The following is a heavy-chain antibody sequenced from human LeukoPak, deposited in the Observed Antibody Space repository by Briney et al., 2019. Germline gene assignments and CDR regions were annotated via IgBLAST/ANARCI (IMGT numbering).Heavy chain of an antibody. Sequence: GGSLRLSCAASGFTVSSNYMSWVRQAPGKGLEWVSVIYSGGSTYYADSVKGRFTISRDNSKNTLYLQMNSLRAEDTAVYYCARTRDGDRGIDYWGQGTLVTVSS. CDR1: GFTVSSNY. J-gene: IGHJ4*02. V-gene: IGHV3-66*01. D-gene: IGHD3-16*01. CDR3: ARTRDGDRGIDY. CDR2: IYSGGST.